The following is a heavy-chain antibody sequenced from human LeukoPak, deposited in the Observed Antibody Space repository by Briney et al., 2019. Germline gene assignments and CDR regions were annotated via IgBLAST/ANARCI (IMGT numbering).Heavy chain of an antibody. CDR3: ARGDSSYDAFDI. V-gene: IGHV3-13*01. Sequence: PGGSLRLSCAASGFTFSSYDMHWVRQATGKGREWVSAIGTAGDTYYPGSVKGRFTISRENAKNSLYLQMNSLRAGDTAVYYCARGDSSYDAFDIWGQGTMVTVSS. CDR1: GFTFSSYD. CDR2: IGTAGDT. J-gene: IGHJ3*02. D-gene: IGHD6-6*01.